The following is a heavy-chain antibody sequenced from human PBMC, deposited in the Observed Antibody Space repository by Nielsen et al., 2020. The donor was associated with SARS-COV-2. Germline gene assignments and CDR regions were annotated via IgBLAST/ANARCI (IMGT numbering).Heavy chain of an antibody. D-gene: IGHD3/OR15-3a*01. CDR3: AKDRAIFMIYIATGGPDS. CDR2: ISYDGSNK. V-gene: IGHV3-30*18. Sequence: WIRQPPGKGLEWVAVISYDGSNKYYADSVKGRFTIPRDFSKSTLHLQMNSLRTEDTAIYYCAKDRAIFMIYIATGGPDSWGQGTLVTVSS. J-gene: IGHJ4*02.